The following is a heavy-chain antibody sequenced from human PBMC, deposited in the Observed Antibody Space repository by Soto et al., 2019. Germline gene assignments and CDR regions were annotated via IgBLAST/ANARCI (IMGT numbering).Heavy chain of an antibody. D-gene: IGHD2-15*01. J-gene: IGHJ4*02. CDR1: GFTFSTYD. Sequence: QVQLVESGGGMVQPGRSLRLSCTVSGFTFSTYDMHWVRQAPGKGLEWVAVVSYDAGYKNYADPGKGRFTISRDNSKNNLYLQMNGLRPEDTAVYYCAKVSISKSSAVTFDSWGQGTLVTVSS. V-gene: IGHV3-30*18. CDR3: AKVSISKSSAVTFDS. CDR2: VSYDAGYK.